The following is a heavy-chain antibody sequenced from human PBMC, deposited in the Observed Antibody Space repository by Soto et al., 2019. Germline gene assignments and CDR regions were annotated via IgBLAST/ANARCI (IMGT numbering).Heavy chain of an antibody. CDR3: ARKTIAVAGTDWFDP. D-gene: IGHD6-19*01. CDR2: INHSGST. V-gene: IGHV4-34*01. J-gene: IGHJ5*02. Sequence: SETLSLTCAVYGGSFSGYYWSWIRQPPGKGLEWIGEINHSGSTNYNPSLKSRVTISVDTSKNQFSLKLSSVTAADTAVYYCARKTIAVAGTDWFDPWGQGTLVTVPQ. CDR1: GGSFSGYY.